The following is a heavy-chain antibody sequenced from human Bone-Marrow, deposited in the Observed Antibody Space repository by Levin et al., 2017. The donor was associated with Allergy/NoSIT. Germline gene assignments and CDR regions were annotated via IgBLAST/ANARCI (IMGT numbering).Heavy chain of an antibody. CDR1: GGSINNYY. CDR3: ARGGYCSSTTCHRHSFDS. Sequence: SETLSLTCTVSGGSINNYYWGWIRQSPGKGLEWIGSIYSRGSTNYNPALRSRVTISVDMSKSQFSVNLNSATAADTAVYYCARGGYCSSTTCHRHSFDSWGQGTLVTVSS. D-gene: IGHD2-2*01. J-gene: IGHJ5*01. V-gene: IGHV4-59*01. CDR2: IYSRGST.